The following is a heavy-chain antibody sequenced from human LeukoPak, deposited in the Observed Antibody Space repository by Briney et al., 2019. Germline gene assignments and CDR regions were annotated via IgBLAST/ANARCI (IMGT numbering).Heavy chain of an antibody. V-gene: IGHV3-11*01. D-gene: IGHD6-19*01. J-gene: IGHJ2*01. CDR2: ISSSGSTV. CDR3: ARHPSGLAVAGFIWYFDL. CDR1: GFTFSDYY. Sequence: PGGSLRLSCAASGFTFSDYYMSWIRQAPGKGLEWVSHISSSGSTVYYADSVKGRFTISRDNAQNSLYLQLKSLRAEDTAAYYCARHPSGLAVAGFIWYFDLWGRGTLVTVSS.